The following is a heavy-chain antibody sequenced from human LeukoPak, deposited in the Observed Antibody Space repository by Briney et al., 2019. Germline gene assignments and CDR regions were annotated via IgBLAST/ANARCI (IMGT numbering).Heavy chain of an antibody. CDR3: AKLGYYYDSSGYSDY. CDR2: IGAGGTFT. CDR1: GFTFSSYA. D-gene: IGHD3-22*01. V-gene: IGHV3-23*01. Sequence: GGSLRLSCTASGFTFSSYAMNWVRQAPGKGLEWVSGIGAGGTFTYYADSVKGRFTIFRDNSRNTLYLQMNSLRADDTAVYYCAKLGYYYDSSGYSDYWGQGTLVTVSS. J-gene: IGHJ4*02.